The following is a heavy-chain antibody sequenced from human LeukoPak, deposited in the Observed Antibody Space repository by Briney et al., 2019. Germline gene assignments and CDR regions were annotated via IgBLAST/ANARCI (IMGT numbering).Heavy chain of an antibody. J-gene: IGHJ4*02. D-gene: IGHD4-17*01. V-gene: IGHV5-51*01. CDR1: GYTFTSYW. CDR2: IYPGDSDI. CDR3: ARATVTTASLFDY. Sequence: GESLKISCKGSGYTFTSYWIGWVRQMPGKGLEWMGIIYPGDSDIRYSPPFQGQVTISADKSITTAYLQWSSLKASDTAMYYCARATVTTASLFDYWGQGTLVTVSS.